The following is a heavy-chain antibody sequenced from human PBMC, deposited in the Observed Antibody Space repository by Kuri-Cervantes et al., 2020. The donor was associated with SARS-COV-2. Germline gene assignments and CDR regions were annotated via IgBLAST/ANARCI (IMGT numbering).Heavy chain of an antibody. CDR2: IRYDGSNK. D-gene: IGHD5-18*01. CDR3: ASESGYSYGYDY. Sequence: GESLKISCAASGFTFSSYAMSWVRQAPGKGLEWVAFIRYDGSNKYYADSVKGRFTISRDNSKNTLYLQMNSLRAEDTAVYYCASESGYSYGYDYWGQGTLVTVSS. CDR1: GFTFSSYA. J-gene: IGHJ4*02. V-gene: IGHV3-30*02.